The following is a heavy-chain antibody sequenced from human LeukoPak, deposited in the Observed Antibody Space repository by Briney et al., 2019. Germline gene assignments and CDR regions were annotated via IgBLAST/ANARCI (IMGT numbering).Heavy chain of an antibody. Sequence: PGGSLRLSCAASGFPFSTYAMYWVRQAPGKGLEWVAVVSYDGNNKNYADSVEGRFTISRDSSKNTLYLQMNSLRAEDTAVYFCARGAPPDIWGQGTMVTVSS. CDR2: VSYDGNNK. V-gene: IGHV3-30-3*01. J-gene: IGHJ3*02. CDR1: GFPFSTYA. CDR3: ARGAPPDI.